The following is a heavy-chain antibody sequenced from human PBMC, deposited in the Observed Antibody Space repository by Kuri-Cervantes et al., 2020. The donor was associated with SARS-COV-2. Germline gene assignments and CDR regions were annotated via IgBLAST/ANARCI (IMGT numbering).Heavy chain of an antibody. CDR1: GFTFSSYS. Sequence: GESLKISCAASGFTFSSYSMNWVRQAPGKGLEWVSYISSSSSTIYYADSVKGRFTISRDNAKNSLYLQMNSLRAEDTAVYYCARDSFPDSSGYYYPVGAFDIWGQGTMVTVSS. CDR3: ARDSFPDSSGYYYPVGAFDI. CDR2: ISSSSSTI. D-gene: IGHD3-22*01. V-gene: IGHV3-48*04. J-gene: IGHJ3*02.